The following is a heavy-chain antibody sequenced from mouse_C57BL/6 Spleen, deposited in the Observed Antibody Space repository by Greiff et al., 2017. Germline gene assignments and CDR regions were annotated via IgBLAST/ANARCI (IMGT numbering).Heavy chain of an antibody. V-gene: IGHV1-69*01. J-gene: IGHJ2*01. CDR3: ARSPPFDY. CDR2: IDPSDSYT. CDR1: GYTFTSYW. Sequence: QVQLQQPGAELVMPGASVKLSCKASGYTFTSYWMHWVKQRPGQGLEWIGEIDPSDSYTNYNQKFKGKSTLTVDKSSSTAYMQISSLTSEDSAVYYCARSPPFDYWGQGTTLTVSS.